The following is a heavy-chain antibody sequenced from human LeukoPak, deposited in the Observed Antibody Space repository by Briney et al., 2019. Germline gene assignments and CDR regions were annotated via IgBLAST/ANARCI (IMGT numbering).Heavy chain of an antibody. CDR2: ISSSGSTI. V-gene: IGHV3-48*04. D-gene: IGHD3-22*01. CDR1: GFTFSSYA. J-gene: IGHJ4*02. Sequence: GGSLRLSCAASGFTFSSYAMSWVRQAPGKGLEWVSYISSSGSTISYAESVKGRFTVSRDNARNSVYLQMNSLRAEDTAVYYCARNFYDSSGYYRIDSWGQGTLVTVSS. CDR3: ARNFYDSSGYYRIDS.